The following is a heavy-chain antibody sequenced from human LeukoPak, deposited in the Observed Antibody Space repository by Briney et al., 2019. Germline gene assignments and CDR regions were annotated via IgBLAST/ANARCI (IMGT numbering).Heavy chain of an antibody. CDR1: GFTFSSYA. D-gene: IGHD5-18*01. J-gene: IGHJ5*02. CDR3: ARDNTAMGSGWFDP. V-gene: IGHV3-30*04. Sequence: PGGSLRLSCAASGFTFSSYAMHWVRQAPGKGLEWVAVISYDGSNKYYADSVKGRFTISRDNSKNTLYLQMNSLRAEDTAVYYCARDNTAMGSGWFDPWGQGTLVTVSS. CDR2: ISYDGSNK.